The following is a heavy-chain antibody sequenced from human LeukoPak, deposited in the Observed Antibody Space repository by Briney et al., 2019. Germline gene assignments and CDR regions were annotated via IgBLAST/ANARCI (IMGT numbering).Heavy chain of an antibody. CDR1: EFTFSTYW. CDR2: IKQDGSEK. D-gene: IGHD3-3*01. Sequence: GGSLRLSCAASEFTFSTYWMSWVRQAPGKGLEWVASIKQDGSEKYYVDSVKGRFTTSRDNAKNSVYLQMNSLRVEDTAMYYCARRAANYDFWSGYNVWGKGTTVTVPS. CDR3: ARRAANYDFWSGYNV. J-gene: IGHJ6*04. V-gene: IGHV3-7*01.